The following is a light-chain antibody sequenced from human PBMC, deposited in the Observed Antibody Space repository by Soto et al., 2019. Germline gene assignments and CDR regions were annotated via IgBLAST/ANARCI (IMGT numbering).Light chain of an antibody. CDR3: QQRSNWRGT. CDR1: QSVSSY. V-gene: IGKV3-11*01. CDR2: DAS. J-gene: IGKJ1*01. Sequence: EIVLTQSPATLSLSPGERATLSCRASQSVSSYLAWYQQKPGQAPRLLIYDASNRATGIPARFSGSGSGTDFTLTISSLEPEDFAVYYCQQRSNWRGTLGQRTKVEIK.